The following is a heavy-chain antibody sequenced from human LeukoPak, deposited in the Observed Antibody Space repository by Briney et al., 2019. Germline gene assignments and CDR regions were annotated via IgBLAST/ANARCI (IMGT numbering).Heavy chain of an antibody. V-gene: IGHV3-48*03. CDR1: GFTFSSYE. Sequence: GGSLRLSCAASGFTFSSYEMNWVRQAPGKGLEWVSYISSSGSTIYYADSVKGRFTISRDSAKNSLYLQMNSLRAEDTAVYYCASLNGYGDYVGNYFDYWGQGTLVTVSS. CDR3: ASLNGYGDYVGNYFDY. D-gene: IGHD4-17*01. J-gene: IGHJ4*02. CDR2: ISSSGSTI.